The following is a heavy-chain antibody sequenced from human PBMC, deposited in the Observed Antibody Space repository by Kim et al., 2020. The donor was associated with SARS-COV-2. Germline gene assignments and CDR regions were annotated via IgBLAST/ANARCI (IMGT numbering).Heavy chain of an antibody. CDR2: T. CDR3: ARDRAVGATDY. Sequence: TNSAQKRQGRVTMTTDTSTSTVYMELRSLRSDDTAVYYCARDRAVGATDYWGQGTLVTVSS. V-gene: IGHV1-18*01. J-gene: IGHJ4*02. D-gene: IGHD1-26*01.